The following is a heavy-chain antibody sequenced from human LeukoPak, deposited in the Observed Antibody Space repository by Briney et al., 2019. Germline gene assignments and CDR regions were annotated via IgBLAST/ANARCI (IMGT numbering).Heavy chain of an antibody. Sequence: SETLSLTCAVYGGSFSGYYWSWIRQPPGKGLEWVGEINHSGSTNYNPSLKSRVTISVDTSKNQFSLKLSSVTAADTAVYYCARDIPYYYDSSGYYWFDPWGQGTLVTVSS. CDR3: ARDIPYYYDSSGYYWFDP. J-gene: IGHJ5*02. V-gene: IGHV4-34*01. CDR2: INHSGST. CDR1: GGSFSGYY. D-gene: IGHD3-22*01.